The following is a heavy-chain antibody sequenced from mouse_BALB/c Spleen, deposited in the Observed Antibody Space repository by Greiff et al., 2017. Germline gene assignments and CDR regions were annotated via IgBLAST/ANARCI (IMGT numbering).Heavy chain of an antibody. CDR3: AREDNYDAMDY. D-gene: IGHD1-3*01. V-gene: IGHV5-6-2*01. CDR2: INSNGGST. CDR1: GFTFSSYY. J-gene: IGHJ4*01. Sequence: EVMLVESGGGLVKLGGSLKLSCAASGFTFSSYYMSWVRQTPEKRLELVAAINSNGGSTYYPDTVKGRFTISRDNAKNTLYLQMSSLKSEDTALYYCAREDNYDAMDYWGQGTSVTVSS.